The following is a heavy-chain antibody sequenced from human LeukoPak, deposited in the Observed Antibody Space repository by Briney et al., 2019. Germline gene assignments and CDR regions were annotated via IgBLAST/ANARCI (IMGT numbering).Heavy chain of an antibody. V-gene: IGHV1-2*02. J-gene: IGHJ5*02. D-gene: IGHD6-19*01. CDR3: ARSYSSARNWFDP. CDR1: GYTFTGYY. CDR2: INPNSGGT. Sequence: ASVKVSCKASGYTFTGYYMHWVRQAPGQGLEWMGWINPNSGGTNYAQKFQGRVTMTRDTSISTACMELSRLRSDDTAVYYCARSYSSARNWFDPWGQGTLVTVSS.